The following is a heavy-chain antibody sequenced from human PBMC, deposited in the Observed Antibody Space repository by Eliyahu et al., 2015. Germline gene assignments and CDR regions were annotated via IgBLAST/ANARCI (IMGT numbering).Heavy chain of an antibody. CDR3: ARGAYCSSTSCYIHYYYYMDV. Sequence: EVQLVESGGGLVQPGGSLRLSCAASGFXFSXYDXHXVRQATGKGLEWVSAIGTAGDPYYPGSVKGRFTISRENAKNSLYLQMNSLRAGDTAVYYCARGAYCSSTSCYIHYYYYMDVWGKGTTVTVSS. V-gene: IGHV3-13*05. J-gene: IGHJ6*03. CDR2: IGTAGDP. D-gene: IGHD2-2*02. CDR1: GFXFSXYD.